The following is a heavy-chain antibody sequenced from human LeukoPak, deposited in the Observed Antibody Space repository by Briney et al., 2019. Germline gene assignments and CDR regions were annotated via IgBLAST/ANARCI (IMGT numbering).Heavy chain of an antibody. CDR3: AKGRSGWYEGLDY. J-gene: IGHJ4*02. D-gene: IGHD6-19*01. CDR1: GFTFDNYA. V-gene: IGHV3-23*01. Sequence: GGSLRLSCAASGFTFDNYAMSWVRQAPGKGLECVSGISGSGGTTAYADSVKGRFTISRDNSKNTLYLQMNSLRAEDTAVYYCAKGRSGWYEGLDYWGQGILVTVSS. CDR2: ISGSGGTT.